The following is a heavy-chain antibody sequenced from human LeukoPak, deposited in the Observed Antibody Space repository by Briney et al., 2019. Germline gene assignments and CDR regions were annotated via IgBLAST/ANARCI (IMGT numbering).Heavy chain of an antibody. Sequence: AASVKVSCKASGYTFTSYSINWVRQAPGQGLEWMGWISTYNGNTNYAQKLQGRVTMTTDTSTSTAYMELGSLRSDDTAVYYCAKDRWRDGSSSFDNWGQGTLVTVSS. D-gene: IGHD6-6*01. J-gene: IGHJ4*02. CDR1: GYTFTSYS. CDR2: ISTYNGNT. CDR3: AKDRWRDGSSSFDN. V-gene: IGHV1-18*01.